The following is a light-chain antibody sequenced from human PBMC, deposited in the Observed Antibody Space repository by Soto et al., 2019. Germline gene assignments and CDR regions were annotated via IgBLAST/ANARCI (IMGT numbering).Light chain of an antibody. Sequence: QSALTQPASVSGSPGQSITISCTGTSSDVSGYNYVSWYQHYPGKAPKLMIYDVTNRPSGISNRFSGSKSGNTASLTISGLQAEDEADYFCSSYASTSTLVVFGGGTKLTVL. V-gene: IGLV2-14*03. CDR3: SSYASTSTLVV. J-gene: IGLJ2*01. CDR1: SSDVSGYNY. CDR2: DVT.